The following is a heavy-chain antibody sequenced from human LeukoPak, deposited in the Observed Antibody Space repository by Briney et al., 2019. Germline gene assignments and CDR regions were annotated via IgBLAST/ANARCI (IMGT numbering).Heavy chain of an antibody. CDR2: IYYSGST. Sequence: SETLSLTCTVSGGSISSGGYYWSWIRQHPGKGLEWIGYIYYSGSTYYNPSLKSRVTISVDTSKSQFSLKLSSVTAADTAVYYCARETVTGHYGMDVWGQGTTVTVSS. CDR1: GGSISSGGYY. V-gene: IGHV4-31*03. D-gene: IGHD3-10*01. J-gene: IGHJ6*02. CDR3: ARETVTGHYGMDV.